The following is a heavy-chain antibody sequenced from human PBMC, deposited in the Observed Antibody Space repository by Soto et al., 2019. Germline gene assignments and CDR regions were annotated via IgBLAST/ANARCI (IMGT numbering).Heavy chain of an antibody. CDR2: ISGSGGST. V-gene: IGHV3-23*01. CDR1: GFTFSSYA. Sequence: EVQLLESGGGLVQPGGSLRLSCAASGFTFSSYAMSWVRQAPGKGLEWVSAISGSGGSTYYADSVKGRFTISRDNSKNTLYLQMNSLRAKDTAVYYCARDYDFWSGPFDYWGQGTLVTVSS. CDR3: ARDYDFWSGPFDY. D-gene: IGHD3-3*01. J-gene: IGHJ4*02.